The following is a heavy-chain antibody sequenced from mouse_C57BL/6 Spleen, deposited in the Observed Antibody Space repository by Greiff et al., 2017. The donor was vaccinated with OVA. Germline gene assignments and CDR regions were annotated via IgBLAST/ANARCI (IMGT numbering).Heavy chain of an antibody. J-gene: IGHJ1*03. D-gene: IGHD2-3*01. CDR3: ARRVDDGYYDWYFDV. CDR2: IYPGDGDT. Sequence: VKLMESGPELVKPGASVKISCKASGYAFSSSWMNWVKQRPGKGLEWIGRIYPGDGDTNYNGKFKGKATLTADKSSSTAYMQLSSLTSEDSAVYFCARRVDDGYYDWYFDVWGTGTTVTGSS. CDR1: GYAFSSSW. V-gene: IGHV1-82*01.